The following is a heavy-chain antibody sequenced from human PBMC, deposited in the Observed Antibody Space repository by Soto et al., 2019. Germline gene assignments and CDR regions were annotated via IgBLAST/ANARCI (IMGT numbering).Heavy chain of an antibody. V-gene: IGHV3-15*01. CDR2: IKSKTDGGTT. Sequence: PWGSLRLSFAVSGFTFINAWMSFGRPSPFKWREWVVRIKSKTDGGTTDCAAPVKGRFTISRDAPKNTLYLQMNSLKTADTAVYYCTTYSIGWGNDFDIWGQGAMVTV. J-gene: IGHJ3*02. CDR3: TTYSIGWGNDFDI. D-gene: IGHD6-25*01. CDR1: GFTFINAW.